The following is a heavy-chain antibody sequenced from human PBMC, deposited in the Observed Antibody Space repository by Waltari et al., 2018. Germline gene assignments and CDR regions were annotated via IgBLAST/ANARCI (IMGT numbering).Heavy chain of an antibody. CDR2: IYYSGST. Sequence: QVQLQESGPGLVKPSQTLSLTCTVSGASISSGYYNGSWIRQHPGKGLEWIGYIYYSGSTYYHPSLKSRVTISRDTSKNQFSLKMTSVTAADTAIYYCVRQAPEYDILNGPPKVPIDYWGQGTLVTVSS. CDR3: VRQAPEYDILNGPPKVPIDY. CDR1: GASISSGYYN. J-gene: IGHJ4*02. D-gene: IGHD3-9*01. V-gene: IGHV4-31*03.